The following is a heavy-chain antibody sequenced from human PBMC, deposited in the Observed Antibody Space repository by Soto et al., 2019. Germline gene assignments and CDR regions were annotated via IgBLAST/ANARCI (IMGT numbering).Heavy chain of an antibody. CDR3: AAGADDDSSGYYYLRAFDI. Sequence: QVQLVQSWAEVKKPGSSVKVSCKASGGTFSSYAISWVRQAPGQGLDWMGGIIPIFGTANYAQKFQGRVTITADESTITAYMELSSLRSEYTDVYYCAAGADDDSSGYYYLRAFDIWGKGKMVTVSS. J-gene: IGHJ3*02. CDR2: IIPIFGTA. V-gene: IGHV1-69*01. D-gene: IGHD3-22*01. CDR1: GGTFSSYA.